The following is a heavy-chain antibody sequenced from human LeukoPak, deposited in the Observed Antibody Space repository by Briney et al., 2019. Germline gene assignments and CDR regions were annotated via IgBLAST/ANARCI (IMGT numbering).Heavy chain of an antibody. D-gene: IGHD6-13*01. Sequence: GGSLRLSCAASGFTFDDYGMSWVRQAPGKGLEWVAVISYDGSNKYYADSVKGRFTISRDNSKNTLYLQMNSLRAEDTAVYYCAKDWGYSSSWHDAFDIWGQGTMVTVSS. CDR2: ISYDGSNK. CDR3: AKDWGYSSSWHDAFDI. CDR1: GFTFDDYG. V-gene: IGHV3-30*18. J-gene: IGHJ3*02.